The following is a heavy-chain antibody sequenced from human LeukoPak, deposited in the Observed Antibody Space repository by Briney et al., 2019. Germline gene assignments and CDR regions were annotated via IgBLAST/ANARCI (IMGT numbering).Heavy chain of an antibody. D-gene: IGHD5-18*01. J-gene: IGHJ4*02. CDR2: ISGGGSAT. V-gene: IGHV3-74*01. CDR3: ASVVLAAMVPDY. Sequence: PGGSLRLACAASGFTFSSYCMHWVRQAPGKGLVWISRISGGGSATIYADSVKGRFTISRDKAQNTLYLQMNSLRPEDTAVYYCASVVLAAMVPDYWGQGILVSVSS. CDR1: GFTFSSYC.